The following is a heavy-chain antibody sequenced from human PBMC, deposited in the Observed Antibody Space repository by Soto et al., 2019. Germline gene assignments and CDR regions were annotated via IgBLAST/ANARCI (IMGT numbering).Heavy chain of an antibody. CDR1: GASISSDNW. CDR3: ARDQGSHPGD. CDR2: IHHSGST. Sequence: QVQLQESGPGLVRPSGTLSLTCAVSGASISSDNWWSWVRQPPGEALEWIGDIHHSGSTNYNPSLKSRVTMSVVPSKDLFSLTLNSVTAADTAFYYCARDQGSHPGDWGQGTMVSVSS. D-gene: IGHD6-13*01. V-gene: IGHV4-4*02. J-gene: IGHJ4*02.